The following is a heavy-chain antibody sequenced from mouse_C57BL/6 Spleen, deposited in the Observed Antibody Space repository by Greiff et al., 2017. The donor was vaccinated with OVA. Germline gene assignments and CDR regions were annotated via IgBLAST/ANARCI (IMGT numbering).Heavy chain of an antibody. Sequence: VQLQESGAELARPGASVKMSCKASGYTFTSYTMHWVKQRPGQGLEWIGYINPSSGYTKYNQKFKDKATLTADESSSTAYMQLSSLTSEDSAVYYCARSILRGFDYWGQGTTLTVSS. J-gene: IGHJ2*01. CDR2: INPSSGYT. D-gene: IGHD1-1*01. CDR3: ARSILRGFDY. CDR1: GYTFTSYT. V-gene: IGHV1-4*01.